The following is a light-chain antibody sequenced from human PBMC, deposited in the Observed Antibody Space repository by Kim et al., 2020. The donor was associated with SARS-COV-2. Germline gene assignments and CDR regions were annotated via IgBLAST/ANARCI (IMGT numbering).Light chain of an antibody. Sequence: PGERASPSCRASQSVSNSYLDWYQQKPGQAPRLLIYGASSRATGIPERFSGSGSGTDFTFSISRLEPEDFAVYYCQQYGSSPLTFGGGTKVDIK. CDR1: QSVSNSY. CDR2: GAS. V-gene: IGKV3-20*01. CDR3: QQYGSSPLT. J-gene: IGKJ4*01.